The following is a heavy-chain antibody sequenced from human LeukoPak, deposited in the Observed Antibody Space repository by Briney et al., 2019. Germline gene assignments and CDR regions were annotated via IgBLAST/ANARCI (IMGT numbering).Heavy chain of an antibody. J-gene: IGHJ5*02. CDR1: GGSISSYY. CDR2: IYYSGST. V-gene: IGHV4-59*01. Sequence: SETLSLTCTVSGGSISSYYWSWIRRPPGKGLEWIGYIYYSGSTNYNPSLKSRVTISVDTSKNQFSLKLSSVTAADTAVYYCARGWRYCSSTSCSRINWFDPWGQGTLVTVSS. D-gene: IGHD2-2*01. CDR3: ARGWRYCSSTSCSRINWFDP.